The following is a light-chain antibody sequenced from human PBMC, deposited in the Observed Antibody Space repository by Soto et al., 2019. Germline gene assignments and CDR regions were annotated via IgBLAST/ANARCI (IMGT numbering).Light chain of an antibody. CDR3: QQRSNWPSVT. V-gene: IGKV3-11*01. CDR1: QSVSSY. Sequence: EIVFTQSPATLSLSPGERAPLSCRASQSVSSYLAWYQQKPGQAPRLLIYDASNRATGIPARFSGSGSGTDFTLTISSLEPEDFAVYYCQQRSNWPSVTFGQGTKVDIK. CDR2: DAS. J-gene: IGKJ1*01.